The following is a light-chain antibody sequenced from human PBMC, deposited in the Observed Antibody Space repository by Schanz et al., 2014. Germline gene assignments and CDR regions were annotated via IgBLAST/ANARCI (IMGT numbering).Light chain of an antibody. CDR3: QQYDSYPLT. J-gene: IGKJ4*01. Sequence: DIQMTQSPPSLSASVGDRVTITCRARQGISNYLAWYQQKPGKVPKLLIYAASTLQSGVPSRFSGSGSGTEFTLTISSLQPDDFATYYCQQYDSYPLTFGGGTQVKIK. CDR2: AAS. CDR1: QGISNY. V-gene: IGKV1-27*01.